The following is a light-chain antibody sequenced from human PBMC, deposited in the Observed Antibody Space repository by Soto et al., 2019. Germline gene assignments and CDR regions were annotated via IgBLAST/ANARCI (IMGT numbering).Light chain of an antibody. Sequence: QPVLTQSPSASGTPGQRVTISCSGSSSNIGRNTVKWYRQLPGTAPKLLIGSSDQRPSGVPDRFSGSQSGTSASLAISGLQSEDEADYICVAWDDSLNAWAFGGGTKLTVL. V-gene: IGLV1-44*01. CDR2: SSD. CDR3: VAWDDSLNAWA. CDR1: SSNIGRNT. J-gene: IGLJ3*02.